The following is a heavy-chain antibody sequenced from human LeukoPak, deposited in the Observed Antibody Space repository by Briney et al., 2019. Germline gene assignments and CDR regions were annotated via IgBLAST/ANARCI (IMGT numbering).Heavy chain of an antibody. CDR3: AKEAAPYYDILTGYFNIRGLAY. Sequence: GGSLRLSCAASEFTFSSYGMHWVRQAPGKGLEWVAFIRYDGSNKYYADSVKGRFTISRDNSKNTLYLQMNSLRAEDTAVYYCAKEAAPYYDILTGYFNIRGLAYWGQGTLVTVSS. CDR1: EFTFSSYG. CDR2: IRYDGSNK. V-gene: IGHV3-30*02. J-gene: IGHJ4*02. D-gene: IGHD3-9*01.